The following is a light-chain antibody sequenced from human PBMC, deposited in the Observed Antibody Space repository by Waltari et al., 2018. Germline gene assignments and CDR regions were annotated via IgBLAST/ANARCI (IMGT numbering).Light chain of an antibody. CDR1: QKLIKNY. Sequence: EALLTQSTGTLTLSPGVRTTLPCRSSQKLIKNYLAWYHQKPGQAPRLLIYGASNRAAGIPDRFSGSGSGTDFTLTISRLEPEDFAVYYCQQYGSSVMYTFGQGTKLEIK. V-gene: IGKV3-20*01. CDR2: GAS. J-gene: IGKJ2*01. CDR3: QQYGSSVMYT.